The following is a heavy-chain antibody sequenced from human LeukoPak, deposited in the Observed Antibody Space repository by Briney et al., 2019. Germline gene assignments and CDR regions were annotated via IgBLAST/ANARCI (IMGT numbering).Heavy chain of an antibody. D-gene: IGHD2-2*01. V-gene: IGHV4-59*12. J-gene: IGHJ4*02. CDR2: IYYSGST. CDR1: GGSISSYY. Sequence: SETLSLTCTVSGGSISSYYWSWIRQPPGKGLEWIGYIYYSGSTNYNPSLKSRVTISVDTSKNQFPLKLSSVTAADTAVYYCARGNIVVVPAAKHPIDYWGQGTLVTVSS. CDR3: ARGNIVVVPAAKHPIDY.